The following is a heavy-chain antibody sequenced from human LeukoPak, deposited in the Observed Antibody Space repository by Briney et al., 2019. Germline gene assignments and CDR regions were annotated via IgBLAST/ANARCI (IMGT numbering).Heavy chain of an antibody. CDR2: ISYDGSNK. Sequence: PGRSLRLFCAASGFTFSSYGMHWVRQAPGKGLEWVAVISYDGSNKYYADSVKGRFTISRDNSKNTLYLQMNSLRAEDTAVYYCAKSRPSGTSDAFDIWGQGTMVTVSS. CDR1: GFTFSSYG. J-gene: IGHJ3*02. V-gene: IGHV3-30*18. CDR3: AKSRPSGTSDAFDI. D-gene: IGHD1-26*01.